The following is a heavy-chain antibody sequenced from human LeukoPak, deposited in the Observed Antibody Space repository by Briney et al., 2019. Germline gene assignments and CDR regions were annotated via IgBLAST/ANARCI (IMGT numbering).Heavy chain of an antibody. Sequence: GGSLRLSCAASAFSLNAYNMNWVRQAPGKGLEWVSSISYTGTYIYYADSVKGRFTISRDNSKNTLYLQMNSLRAEDTAVYYCARGARGYYGSGSPWDYWGQGTLVTVSS. CDR2: ISYTGTYI. V-gene: IGHV3-21*04. CDR1: AFSLNAYN. J-gene: IGHJ4*02. CDR3: ARGARGYYGSGSPWDY. D-gene: IGHD3-10*01.